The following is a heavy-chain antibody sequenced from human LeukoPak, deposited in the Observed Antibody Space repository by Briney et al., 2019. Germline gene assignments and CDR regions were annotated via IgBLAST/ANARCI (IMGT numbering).Heavy chain of an antibody. CDR3: AKAVPIGQWLAQGYFDY. D-gene: IGHD6-19*01. J-gene: IGHJ4*02. Sequence: GGSLRLSCAASGFTFDDYAMHWVRQAPGKGLEWGSGISWNSGSIGYADSVKGRFTISRDNAKNSLYLQMNSLRAEDTALYYCAKAVPIGQWLAQGYFDYRGQGTLVTVSS. CDR2: ISWNSGSI. V-gene: IGHV3-9*01. CDR1: GFTFDDYA.